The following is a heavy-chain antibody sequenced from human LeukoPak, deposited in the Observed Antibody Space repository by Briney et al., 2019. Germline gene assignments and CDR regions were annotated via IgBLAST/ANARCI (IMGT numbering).Heavy chain of an antibody. V-gene: IGHV3-21*01. CDR1: GFTFSSYS. D-gene: IGHD3-10*01. Sequence: GGSLRHSCAASGFTFSSYSMNWVRQAPGKGLEWVSSISSSSSYIYYADSVKGRFTISRDNAKNSLYLQMNSLRAEDTAVYYCARARGYDAFDIWGQGTMVTVSS. CDR2: ISSSSSYI. J-gene: IGHJ3*02. CDR3: ARARGYDAFDI.